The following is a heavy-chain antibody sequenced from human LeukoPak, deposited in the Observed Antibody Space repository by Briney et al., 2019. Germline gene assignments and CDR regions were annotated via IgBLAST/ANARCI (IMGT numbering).Heavy chain of an antibody. Sequence: PSETLSLTCAVYGGSYSGYYWSWIRQPPGKGLEWIGEINHSGSTNYNPSLKSRVTISVDTSKNQFSLKLSSVTAADTAVYYCARVGTYDSSGYYYPRRDYWGQGTLVTVSS. CDR1: GGSYSGYY. CDR3: ARVGTYDSSGYYYPRRDY. CDR2: INHSGST. V-gene: IGHV4-34*01. J-gene: IGHJ4*02. D-gene: IGHD3-22*01.